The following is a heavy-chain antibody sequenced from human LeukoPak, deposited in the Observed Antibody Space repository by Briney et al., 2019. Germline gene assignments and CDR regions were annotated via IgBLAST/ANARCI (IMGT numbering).Heavy chain of an antibody. J-gene: IGHJ4*02. CDR2: INHSGST. CDR3: ARGGIVVVPAAQRLFDY. D-gene: IGHD2-2*01. CDR1: GGSFSGYY. Sequence: PSETLSLTCAVYGGSFSGYYWSWIRQPPGKGLEWIGEINHSGSTNYNPSLKSRVTISVDTSKNQFPLKLSSVTAADTAVYYCARGGIVVVPAAQRLFDYWGQGTLVTVSS. V-gene: IGHV4-34*01.